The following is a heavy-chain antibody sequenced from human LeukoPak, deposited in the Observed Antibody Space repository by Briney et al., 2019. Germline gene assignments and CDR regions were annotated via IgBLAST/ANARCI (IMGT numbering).Heavy chain of an antibody. D-gene: IGHD2-2*01. CDR1: GYSISSGYY. CDR3: ARQYCSSTSCLDDFDY. Sequence: KPSETPSLTCAVSGYSISSGYYWGWIRQPPGKGLEWIGSIYHSGSTYYNPSLKSRVTISVDTSKNQFSLKLSSVTAADTAVYYCARQYCSSTSCLDDFDYWGQGTLVTVSS. V-gene: IGHV4-38-2*01. CDR2: IYHSGST. J-gene: IGHJ4*02.